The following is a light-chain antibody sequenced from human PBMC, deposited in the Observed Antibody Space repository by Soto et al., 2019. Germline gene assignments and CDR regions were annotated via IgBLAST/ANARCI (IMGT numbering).Light chain of an antibody. CDR1: ASDVGGYKY. V-gene: IGLV2-11*01. CDR2: DVS. J-gene: IGLJ1*01. CDR3: CSYAGRYTFV. Sequence: QSVLTQPRSVSGSPGQSVTISCTGTASDVGGYKYVSWYQQHPGKAPKVMIFDVSTRPSGVPDRFSGSKSGNTASLTISGLQAEDEADYYCCSYAGRYTFVFGTGTKVTVL.